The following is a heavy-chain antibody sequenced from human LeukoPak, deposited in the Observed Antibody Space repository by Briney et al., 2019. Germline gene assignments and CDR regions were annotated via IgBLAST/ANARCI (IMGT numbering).Heavy chain of an antibody. CDR1: GYTFTSYY. Sequence: GASVTVSCKASGYTFTSYYTHWVRQAPGQGLEWMGIINPSGGSTSYAQKFQGRVTMTRDTSTSTVYMELSSLRSEDTAVYYCARVLGYSYNPYYYYMDVWGKGTTVTVSS. V-gene: IGHV1-46*01. J-gene: IGHJ6*03. D-gene: IGHD5-18*01. CDR2: INPSGGST. CDR3: ARVLGYSYNPYYYYMDV.